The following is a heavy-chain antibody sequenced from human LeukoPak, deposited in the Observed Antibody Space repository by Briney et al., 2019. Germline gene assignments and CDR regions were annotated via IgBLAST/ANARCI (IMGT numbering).Heavy chain of an antibody. Sequence: SETLSLTCAVYGGSFSGYYWSWIRQPPGKGLEWIGEINHSGSTNYNPSLKSRVTISVDTSKNQFSLKLSSVTAADTAVYYCARHFPYYDILTGYSLGGSDAFDIWGQGTMVTVSS. CDR3: ARHFPYYDILTGYSLGGSDAFDI. CDR1: GGSFSGYY. V-gene: IGHV4-34*01. J-gene: IGHJ3*02. D-gene: IGHD3-9*01. CDR2: INHSGST.